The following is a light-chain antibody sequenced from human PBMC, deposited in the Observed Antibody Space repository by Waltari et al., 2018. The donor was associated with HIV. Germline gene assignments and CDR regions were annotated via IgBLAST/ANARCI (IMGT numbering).Light chain of an antibody. J-gene: IGLJ1*01. CDR1: SSDVGGYNY. CDR3: CSYAGSSTYV. Sequence: QSALTQPRSVSGSPGQSVTIPCPRTSSDVGGYNYVSWYQQPPGKAPKLMIYDVSKRPSGVPDRFSGSKSGNTASLTISGLQAEDEADYYCCSYAGSSTYVFGTGTKVTVL. CDR2: DVS. V-gene: IGLV2-11*01.